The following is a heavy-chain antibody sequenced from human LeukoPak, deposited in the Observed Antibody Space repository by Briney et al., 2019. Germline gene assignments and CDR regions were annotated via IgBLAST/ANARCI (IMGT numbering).Heavy chain of an antibody. CDR1: GFAFSSYA. CDR3: AKDSRSLPYCFDF. Sequence: GGSLRLSCAASGFAFSSYAMTWVRQAPGKGLEWVSTISGSGGSTYYADSVKGRFTISRDNSKDTVYLQVNSLRAEDTAVYYCAKDSRSLPYCFDFWGQGTLVTVSS. J-gene: IGHJ4*02. V-gene: IGHV3-23*01. CDR2: ISGSGGST.